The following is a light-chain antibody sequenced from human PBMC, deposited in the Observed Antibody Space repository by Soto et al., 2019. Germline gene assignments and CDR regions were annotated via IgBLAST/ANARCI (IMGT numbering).Light chain of an antibody. CDR3: QQYGSSPHT. CDR2: GAS. J-gene: IGKJ2*01. Sequence: EIVLTQSPGTLSLSPGERATLSCRASQSVSSSYLAWYQHKPGQAPRLLIYGASSRATGIPDRFSGSGSGTDFTLTISSLEPEDFAVYYCQQYGSSPHTFGPGTKLEIK. V-gene: IGKV3-20*01. CDR1: QSVSSSY.